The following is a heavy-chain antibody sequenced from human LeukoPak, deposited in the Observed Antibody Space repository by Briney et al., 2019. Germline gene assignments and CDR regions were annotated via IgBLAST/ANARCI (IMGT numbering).Heavy chain of an antibody. D-gene: IGHD5-24*01. CDR3: ARDDRLDDRYNFCD. Sequence: GGSLRLSCAASGFTFSDYYMSWIRQAPGKGLEWVSYISSSGSTIYYADSVKGRFTISRDNAKNSLYLQMNSLRAEDTAVYYCARDDRLDDRYNFCDWGQGTLVTVPS. J-gene: IGHJ1*01. CDR2: ISSSGSTI. V-gene: IGHV3-11*04. CDR1: GFTFSDYY.